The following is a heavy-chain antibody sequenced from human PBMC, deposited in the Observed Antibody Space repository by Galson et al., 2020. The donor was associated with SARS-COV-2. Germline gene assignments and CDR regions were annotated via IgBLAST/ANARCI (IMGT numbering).Heavy chain of an antibody. J-gene: IGHJ4*02. Sequence: GGSLRLSCAASGFTFSSYSMNWVRQAPGKGLEWLSYISSSSSTIYYADSVKGRFTISRDNAKNSLYLQMNSLRAEDTAVYYCARDQDSDFWSGYNFDYWGQGTLVTISS. V-gene: IGHV3-48*04. CDR2: ISSSSSTI. D-gene: IGHD3-3*01. CDR3: ARDQDSDFWSGYNFDY. CDR1: GFTFSSYS.